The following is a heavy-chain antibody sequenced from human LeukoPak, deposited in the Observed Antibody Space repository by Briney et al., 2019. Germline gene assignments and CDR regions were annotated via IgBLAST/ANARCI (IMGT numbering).Heavy chain of an antibody. CDR3: ARGEYDFWSAHRGPYFDY. CDR2: IIPIFGTA. D-gene: IGHD3-3*01. Sequence: ASVKVSCKASGGTFSSYAISWVRQAPGQGLEWMGGIIPIFGTANYAQKFQGRVTITTDESTSTAYMELSSLRSEDTAVYYCARGEYDFWSAHRGPYFDYWGQGTLVTVSS. CDR1: GGTFSSYA. V-gene: IGHV1-69*05. J-gene: IGHJ4*02.